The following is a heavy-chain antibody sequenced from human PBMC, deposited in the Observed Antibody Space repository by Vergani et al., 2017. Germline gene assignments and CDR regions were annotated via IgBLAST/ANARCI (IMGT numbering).Heavy chain of an antibody. CDR2: IYHSGST. Sequence: QVQLQESGPGLVKPSETLSLTCAVSGYSISSGYYWGWIRQPPGKGLEWIGSIYHSGSTYYNPSLKSRVTISVDTSKNQFSLKLSSVTAADTAVYYCARVFSAPDYYDSSGYTDYWGQGTLVTVSS. J-gene: IGHJ4*02. D-gene: IGHD3-22*01. CDR3: ARVFSAPDYYDSSGYTDY. CDR1: GYSISSGYY. V-gene: IGHV4-38-2*01.